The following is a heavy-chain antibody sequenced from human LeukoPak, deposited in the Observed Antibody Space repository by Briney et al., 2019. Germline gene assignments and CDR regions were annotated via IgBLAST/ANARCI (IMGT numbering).Heavy chain of an antibody. V-gene: IGHV1-69*01. CDR1: GGTFSSYA. Sequence: GSSVKVSCKASGGTFSSYAISWVRQAPGQGLEWMGGIIPIFGTANYAQKFQGRVTITADESTSTAYMELSSLRSEDTAVYYCARGAWVPAASHFDYWGQGTLVTVSS. J-gene: IGHJ4*02. CDR3: ARGAWVPAASHFDY. D-gene: IGHD2-2*01. CDR2: IIPIFGTA.